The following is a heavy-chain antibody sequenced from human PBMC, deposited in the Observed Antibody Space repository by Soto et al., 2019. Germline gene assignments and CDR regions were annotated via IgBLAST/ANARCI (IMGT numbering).Heavy chain of an antibody. Sequence: QVQLVQSGAEMKKPGSSVKVSCQSSGGTFNTYAMNWVRQAPGQGPEWMGDISPMFGAANYAPKFQGRVTITADESTGTSYMQLSSLTSEDTALYFCAREVQVHTPAFGYWGQGTLGTVSS. CDR1: GGTFNTYA. D-gene: IGHD3-10*01. J-gene: IGHJ4*02. CDR2: ISPMFGAA. V-gene: IGHV1-69*19. CDR3: AREVQVHTPAFGY.